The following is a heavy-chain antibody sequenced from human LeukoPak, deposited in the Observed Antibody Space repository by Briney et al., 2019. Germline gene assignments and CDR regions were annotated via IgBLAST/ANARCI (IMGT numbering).Heavy chain of an antibody. Sequence: GGSLRLSCAVSGFTVRDNYLNWVRQTPGGGLECVSVLYSGGAAYYADSVKGRFTISRDTSKNTLSLQMNSLRVEDMALYYCARGTFSPQGSYYGHWGQGTRVTVSS. J-gene: IGHJ4*02. CDR3: ARGTFSPQGSYYGH. CDR1: GFTVRDNY. CDR2: LYSGGAA. D-gene: IGHD3-10*01. V-gene: IGHV3-53*01.